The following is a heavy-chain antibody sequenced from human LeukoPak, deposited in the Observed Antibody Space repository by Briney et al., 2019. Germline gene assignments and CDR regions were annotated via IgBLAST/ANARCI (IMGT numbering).Heavy chain of an antibody. V-gene: IGHV4-59*01. CDR2: IYYSGST. J-gene: IGHJ4*02. CDR3: ARSLRSKVPAAMVIGY. Sequence: PSETLSLTCTVPGGSISSYYWSWIRQPPGKGLEWIGYIYYSGSTNYNPSLKSRVTISVDTSKNQFSLKLSSVTAADTAVYYCARSLRSKVPAAMVIGYWGQGTLVTVSS. D-gene: IGHD2-2*01. CDR1: GGSISSYY.